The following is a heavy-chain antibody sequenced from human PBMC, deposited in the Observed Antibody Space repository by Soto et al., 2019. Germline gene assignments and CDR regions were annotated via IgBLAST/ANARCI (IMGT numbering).Heavy chain of an antibody. CDR3: TRALLKSLDY. V-gene: IGHV4-59*12. Sequence: LSLTCTVSGGSISSYYWSWIRQPPGKGLEWIGEIHYSGTTNYNPSLKSRVTISLDKSKNQFSLNLNSVTAADTAMYYCTRALLKSLDYWGQGTLVTVSS. J-gene: IGHJ4*02. CDR1: GGSISSYY. CDR2: IHYSGTT. D-gene: IGHD3-9*01.